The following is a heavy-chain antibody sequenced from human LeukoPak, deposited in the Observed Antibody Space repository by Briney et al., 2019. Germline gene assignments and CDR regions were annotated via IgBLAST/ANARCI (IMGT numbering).Heavy chain of an antibody. Sequence: GGSLRLSCAASGFTFSSYAMHWVRQAPGKGPEWVAVISYDGSNKYYADSVKGRLTISRDNSKNMLYLQMNSLRAEDTAVYYCAREMATIVERQTYYYYGMDVWGQGTTVTVTS. CDR3: AREMATIVERQTYYYYGMDV. V-gene: IGHV3-30-3*01. CDR2: ISYDGSNK. J-gene: IGHJ6*02. CDR1: GFTFSSYA. D-gene: IGHD5-24*01.